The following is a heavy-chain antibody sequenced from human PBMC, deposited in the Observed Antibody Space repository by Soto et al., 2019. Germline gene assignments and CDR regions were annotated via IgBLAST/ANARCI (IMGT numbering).Heavy chain of an antibody. CDR1: GGSISSGGYY. Sequence: PSETLSLTCTVSGGSISSGGYYWSWIRQHPGKGLEWIGYIYYSGSTYYNPSLKSRVTISVDTSKNQFSLKLSSVTAADTAVYYCARELRFGEDYYGMDVWGQGTTVTVS. CDR2: IYYSGST. J-gene: IGHJ6*02. D-gene: IGHD3-10*01. CDR3: ARELRFGEDYYGMDV. V-gene: IGHV4-31*03.